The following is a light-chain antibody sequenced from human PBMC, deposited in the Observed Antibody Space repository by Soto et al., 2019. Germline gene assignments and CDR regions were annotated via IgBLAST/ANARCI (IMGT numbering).Light chain of an antibody. J-gene: IGKJ1*01. CDR3: LQLNGYPRT. CDR1: QGISSY. Sequence: DIQLTQSPSFLSASVGDRVTIACRAGQGISSYLAWYQQKPGKAPKLLIYAASTLQTGVPSRFSGSGSGTEFTLTISSLQPEDFATYYCLQLNGYPRTFGQGTKVEIK. V-gene: IGKV1-9*01. CDR2: AAS.